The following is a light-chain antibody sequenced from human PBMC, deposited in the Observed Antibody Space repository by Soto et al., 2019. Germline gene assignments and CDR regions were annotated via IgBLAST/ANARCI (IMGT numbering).Light chain of an antibody. Sequence: EIVLTHSPATLSLSPCERATLSFRASQSVSNNLAWYQQKPGQAPRLLLYGASTRATGIPARFSGSGSGTEFTLTISSLQSEDFAVYYCQQYNNWPWTFGQGTKVDIK. CDR3: QQYNNWPWT. V-gene: IGKV3-15*01. J-gene: IGKJ1*01. CDR1: QSVSNN. CDR2: GAS.